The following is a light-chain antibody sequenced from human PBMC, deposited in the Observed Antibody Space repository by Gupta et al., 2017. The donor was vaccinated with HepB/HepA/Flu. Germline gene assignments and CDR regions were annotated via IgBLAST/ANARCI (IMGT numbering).Light chain of an antibody. CDR1: SSDIENYNL. J-gene: IGLJ3*02. V-gene: IGLV2-23*02. CDR2: DVT. Sequence: QSALTQPASVSGSPGQSITISCTGTSSDIENYNLVSWYQQHPDKAHQLIIYDVTKRPSGVSNRFSASKSGNTASLTISGLQAEDEADYYCCSYADAGTLVFGGGTRLTVL. CDR3: CSYADAGTLV.